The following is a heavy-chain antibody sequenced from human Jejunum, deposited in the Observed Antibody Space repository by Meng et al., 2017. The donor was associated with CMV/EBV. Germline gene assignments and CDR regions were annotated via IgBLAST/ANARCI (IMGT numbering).Heavy chain of an antibody. D-gene: IGHD5-12*01. CDR2: INPSGGSS. V-gene: IGHV1-46*02. CDR3: ARGPSTINVEKGDWIDS. CDR1: GNTFNTYY. J-gene: IGHJ4*02. Sequence: QVQLVQSGAEVKKPGASVRVSGKAPGNTFNTYYMQWVRQAPEQGLEWMGVINPSGGSSIYAQRFQGRVTMTSDTSTTTVYMDLSSLRSEDTAVYYCARGPSTINVEKGDWIDSWGQGTLGNVST.